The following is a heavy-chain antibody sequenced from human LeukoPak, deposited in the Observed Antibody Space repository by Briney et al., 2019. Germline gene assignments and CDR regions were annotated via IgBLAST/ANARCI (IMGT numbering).Heavy chain of an antibody. D-gene: IGHD4-17*01. CDR2: ISYSGRI. CDR1: GGPISSHY. CDR3: AKHRSPYGDAFDI. Sequence: SETLSLTCTVSGGPISSHYWSWIRQPPGEGLEWIGYISYSGRINYNPSLKSQVTLSLDTSKNQFSLTLTSVTAADTAVYYCAKHRSPYGDAFDIWGQGTMVTVSS. J-gene: IGHJ3*02. V-gene: IGHV4-59*11.